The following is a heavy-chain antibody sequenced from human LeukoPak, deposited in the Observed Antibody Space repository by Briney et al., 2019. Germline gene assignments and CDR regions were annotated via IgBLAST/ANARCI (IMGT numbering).Heavy chain of an antibody. CDR3: ARADSGWYYFDY. D-gene: IGHD6-19*01. CDR1: GGSVSTYY. Sequence: SETLSLTCTVSGGSVSTYYWSWIRQPPGKGLEWIGYIYYSGTTNYSSSLKSRVTISVDTSKNQFSLKLSSVTAADTAVYYCARADSGWYYFDYWGQGTLVTVSS. V-gene: IGHV4-59*02. J-gene: IGHJ4*02. CDR2: IYYSGTT.